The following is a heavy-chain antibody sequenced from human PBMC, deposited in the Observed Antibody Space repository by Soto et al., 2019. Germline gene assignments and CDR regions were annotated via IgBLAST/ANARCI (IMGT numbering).Heavy chain of an antibody. CDR2: INPNSGGT. CDR1: GYTFTGYY. V-gene: IGHV1-2*04. CDR3: ARVGVAAAVPNPYYYYGMDV. Sequence: ASVKVSCKASGYTFTGYYMHWVRQAPGQGLEWMGWINPNSGGTNYAQKFQGWVTMTRDRSISTAYMELSRLRSDDTAVYYCARVGVAAAVPNPYYYYGMDVWGQGTTVTVSS. D-gene: IGHD6-13*01. J-gene: IGHJ6*02.